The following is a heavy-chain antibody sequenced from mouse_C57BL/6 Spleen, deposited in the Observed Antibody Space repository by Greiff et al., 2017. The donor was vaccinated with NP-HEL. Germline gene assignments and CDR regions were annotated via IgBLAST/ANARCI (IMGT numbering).Heavy chain of an antibody. CDR2: IWRGGST. V-gene: IGHV2-5*01. D-gene: IGHD1-1*01. CDR3: AKENYYGSSYDYYAMDY. Sequence: GKSKEVGPGLVQPSQSLSITCTVSGFSLTSYGVHWVRQSPGKGLEWLGVIWRGGSTDYNAAFMSRLSITKDNSKSQVFFKMNSLQADDAAIYYCAKENYYGSSYDYYAMDYWGQGTSVTVSS. J-gene: IGHJ4*01. CDR1: GFSLTSYG.